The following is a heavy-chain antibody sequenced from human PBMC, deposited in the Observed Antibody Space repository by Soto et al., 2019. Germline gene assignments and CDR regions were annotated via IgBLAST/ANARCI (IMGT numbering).Heavy chain of an antibody. CDR1: GYTFTSYA. CDR3: AASTVVATIPPSFDY. V-gene: IGHV1-3*01. CDR2: INAGNGNT. Sequence: ASVKVSCKASGYTFTSYAMHWVRQAPGQRLEWMGWINAGNGNTKYSQKFQGRVTITRDTSASTAYMELSSLRSEDTAVYYCAASTVVATIPPSFDYWGQGTLVTVSS. J-gene: IGHJ4*02. D-gene: IGHD5-12*01.